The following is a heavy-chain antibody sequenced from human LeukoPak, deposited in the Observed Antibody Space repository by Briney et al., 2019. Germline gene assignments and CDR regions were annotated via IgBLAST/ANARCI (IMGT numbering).Heavy chain of an antibody. V-gene: IGHV3-23*01. D-gene: IGHD3-9*01. CDR1: GFTFSSYA. CDR3: AKFSLRYFDWLIFFDY. Sequence: PGGSLRLSCAASGFTFSSYAMSWVRQAPGKGLEWVSAISGSGGSTYYADSVKGRFTISRDNPKNTLYLQMNSLRAEDTAVYYCAKFSLRYFDWLIFFDYWGQGTLVTVSS. CDR2: ISGSGGST. J-gene: IGHJ4*02.